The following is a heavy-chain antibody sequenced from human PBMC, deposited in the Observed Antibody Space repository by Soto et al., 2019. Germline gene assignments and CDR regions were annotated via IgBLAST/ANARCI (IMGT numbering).Heavy chain of an antibody. CDR3: ARLFAMVRGVAMVFGGWFDP. Sequence: SETLSLTCTVSGGSTSSSSYFWGWIRQPPGKGLEWIGASSYIGSTFYNPSLKSRVNISVDTSKNHFPLKLSSVTAADTAVYYCARLFAMVRGVAMVFGGWFDPWGQGTLVTVSS. CDR1: GGSTSSSSYF. V-gene: IGHV4-39*02. J-gene: IGHJ5*02. CDR2: SSYIGST. D-gene: IGHD3-10*01.